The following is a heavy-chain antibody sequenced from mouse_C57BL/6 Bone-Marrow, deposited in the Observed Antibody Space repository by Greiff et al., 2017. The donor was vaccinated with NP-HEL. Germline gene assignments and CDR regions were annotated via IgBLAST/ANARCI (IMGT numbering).Heavy chain of an antibody. V-gene: IGHV14-4*01. CDR2: IDPENGDT. CDR3: TTITTLVATR. J-gene: IGHJ3*01. CDR1: GFNITDDY. Sequence: VQLQQSGAELVRPGASVKLSCTASGFNITDDYMHWVTQRPEQGLAFLLLIDPENGDTEYASQFQGTATITPYTSSNTAYLQLSSLTSEDTAVYYCTTITTLVATRGGQGTLVTVSA. D-gene: IGHD1-1*01.